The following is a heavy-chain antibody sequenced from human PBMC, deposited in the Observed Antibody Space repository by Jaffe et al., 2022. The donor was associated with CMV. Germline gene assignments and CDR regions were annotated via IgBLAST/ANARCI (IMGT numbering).Heavy chain of an antibody. V-gene: IGHV4-39*01. J-gene: IGHJ4*02. D-gene: IGHD3-22*01. Sequence: QLQLQESGPGLVKPSETLSLTCTVSGGSISSSSYYWGWIRQPPGKGLEWIGSIYYSGSTYYNPSLKSRVTISVDTSKNQFSLKLSSVTAADTAVYYCARRSYDSSGYYYNFDYWGQGTLVTVSS. CDR1: GGSISSSSYY. CDR2: IYYSGST. CDR3: ARRSYDSSGYYYNFDY.